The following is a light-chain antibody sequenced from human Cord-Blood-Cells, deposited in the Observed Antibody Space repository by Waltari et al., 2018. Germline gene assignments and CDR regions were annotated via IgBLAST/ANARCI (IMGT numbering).Light chain of an antibody. CDR3: SSYTSSSHVV. CDR1: SRDVGGYND. CDR2: DVS. V-gene: IGLV2-14*01. Sequence: QSALTQPASVSRSPGPSITLSCPATSRDVGGYNDVSWYQQHPGTAPKLMIYDVSNRPSGVSNRFSGSKSGNTASLTISGLQAEDEADYYCSSYTSSSHVVFGGGTKLTVL. J-gene: IGLJ2*01.